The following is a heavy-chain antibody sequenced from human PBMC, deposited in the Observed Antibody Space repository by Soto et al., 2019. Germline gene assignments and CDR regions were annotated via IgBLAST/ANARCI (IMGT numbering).Heavy chain of an antibody. CDR3: TTGDYLLYDSSDYYYGMDV. CDR1: GFTFSSYG. CDR2: ISYDGSNK. J-gene: IGHJ6*02. Sequence: RLSCAASGFTFSSYGMHWVRQAPGKGLEWVAVISYDGSNKYYADSVKGRFTISRDNSKNTLYLQMNSLKTEDTAVYYCTTGDYLLYDSSDYYYGMDVWGQGTTVTVPS. V-gene: IGHV3-30*03. D-gene: IGHD3-22*01.